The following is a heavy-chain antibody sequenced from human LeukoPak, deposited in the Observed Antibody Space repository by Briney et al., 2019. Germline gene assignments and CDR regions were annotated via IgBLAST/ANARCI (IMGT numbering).Heavy chain of an antibody. Sequence: SVKVSCRASGFTFTSSAVQWVRQARGQRLEWIGWIVVGSGNTNYAQKFQERVTMTRDTSTSTVYMELSSLRSEDTAVYYCARCIAAAADFDYWGQGTLVTVSS. V-gene: IGHV1-58*01. CDR1: GFTFTSSA. D-gene: IGHD6-13*01. J-gene: IGHJ4*02. CDR3: ARCIAAAADFDY. CDR2: IVVGSGNT.